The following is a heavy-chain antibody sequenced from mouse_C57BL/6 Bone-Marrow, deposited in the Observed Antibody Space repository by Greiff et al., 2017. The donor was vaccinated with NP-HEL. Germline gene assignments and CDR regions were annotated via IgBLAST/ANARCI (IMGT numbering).Heavy chain of an antibody. D-gene: IGHD1-1*01. CDR1: GFNIKDYY. CDR2: IDPEDGDT. Sequence: EVQLVESGAELVRPGASVKLSCTASGFNIKDYYMHWVKQRPEQGLEWIGRIDPEDGDTEYAPKFQGKATMTADTSSNTAYLQLSSLTSEDTAVYYCTCYGSSLSYWYFDVWGTGTTVTVSS. J-gene: IGHJ1*03. V-gene: IGHV14-1*01. CDR3: TCYGSSLSYWYFDV.